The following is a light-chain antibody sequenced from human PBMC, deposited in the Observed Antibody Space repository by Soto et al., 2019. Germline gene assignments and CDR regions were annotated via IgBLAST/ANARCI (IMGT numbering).Light chain of an antibody. J-gene: IGLJ3*02. Sequence: QSALTQPASVSGSPGQSITISCTGTSSDVGGYNYVSWYQHHPGKAPKLMIYEVSNRPSGLSNRFSGYKCGNTASLAISGLQAEDGTDYYCSSYTSSNTLGVFGGGTKLTVL. V-gene: IGLV2-14*01. CDR2: EVS. CDR3: SSYTSSNTLGV. CDR1: SSDVGGYNY.